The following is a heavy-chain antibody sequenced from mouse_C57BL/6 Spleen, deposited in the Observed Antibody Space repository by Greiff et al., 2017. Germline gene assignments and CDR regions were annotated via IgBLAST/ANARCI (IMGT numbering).Heavy chain of an antibody. CDR1: GYAFSSYW. V-gene: IGHV1-80*01. CDR3: ARRAYMEDAMDD. CDR2: IYPGDGDT. Sequence: QVQLQQSGAELVKPGASVKISCKASGYAFSSYWMNWVKQRPGKGLEWIGQIYPGDGDTNYNGKFKGKATLTADKSSSTAYMQLSSLTSEDSAVYFCARRAYMEDAMDDWGQGTSVTVSS. J-gene: IGHJ4*01.